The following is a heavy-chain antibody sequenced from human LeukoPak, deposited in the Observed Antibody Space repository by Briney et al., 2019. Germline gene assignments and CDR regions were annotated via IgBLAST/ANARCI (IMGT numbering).Heavy chain of an antibody. CDR2: INHDGSET. J-gene: IGHJ4*02. Sequence: PGGSLRLSCAASGFTFSGYWMTWVRQAPGKGLEWVANINHDGSETHYVDSVKGRFTISRDNAKNSLYLQMNSLRAEDMALYYCAKDISPYYYDSSGYKGGFDYWGQGTLVTVSS. V-gene: IGHV3-7*03. CDR3: AKDISPYYYDSSGYKGGFDY. D-gene: IGHD3-22*01. CDR1: GFTFSGYW.